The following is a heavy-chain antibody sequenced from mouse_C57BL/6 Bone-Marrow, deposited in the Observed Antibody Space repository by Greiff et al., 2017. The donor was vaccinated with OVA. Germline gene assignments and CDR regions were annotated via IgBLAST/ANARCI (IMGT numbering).Heavy chain of an antibody. CDR1: GFTFSDYY. V-gene: IGHV5-12*01. CDR3: ARRHYYGSSYGYFDV. CDR2: ISNGGGST. D-gene: IGHD1-1*01. Sequence: VQLKESGGGLVQPGGSLKLSCAASGFTFSDYYMYWVRQTPEKRLEWVAYISNGGGSTYYPDTVKGRFTISRDNAKNTLYLQMSRLKSEDTAMYYCARRHYYGSSYGYFDVWGTGTTVTVSS. J-gene: IGHJ1*03.